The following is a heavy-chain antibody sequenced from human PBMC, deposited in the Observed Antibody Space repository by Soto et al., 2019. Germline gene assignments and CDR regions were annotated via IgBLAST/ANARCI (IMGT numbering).Heavy chain of an antibody. J-gene: IGHJ4*01. Sequence: RWAQQETGQGLEWMGWLNPRNGDTKYAQKFQGRVTMTRDTSTSTHYMELSGLTSDDTAVYYCARDLNPYYGPASLQGVFGYSGQPTVRTVPS. D-gene: IGHD3-10*01. CDR2: LNPRNGDT. V-gene: IGHV1-2*02. CDR3: ARDLNPYYGPASLQGVFGY.